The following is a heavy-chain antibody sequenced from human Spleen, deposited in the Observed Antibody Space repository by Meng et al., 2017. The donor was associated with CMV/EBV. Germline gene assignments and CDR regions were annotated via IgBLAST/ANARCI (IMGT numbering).Heavy chain of an antibody. CDR1: GGSISSSNYY. CDR2: IYYSGST. J-gene: IGHJ4*02. CDR3: ARVYDFRDFDY. Sequence: ETLSLTCTVSGGSISSSNYYWGWIRQPPGKGLEWIGSIYYSGSTYYKLSLKSRVTISVDTSKNQFSLKVSSVTAADTAVYYCARVYDFRDFDYWGQGTLVTVSS. V-gene: IGHV4-39*07. D-gene: IGHD3-3*01.